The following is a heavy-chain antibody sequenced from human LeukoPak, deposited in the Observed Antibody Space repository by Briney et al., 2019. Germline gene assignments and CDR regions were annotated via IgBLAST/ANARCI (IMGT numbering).Heavy chain of an antibody. V-gene: IGHV1-46*01. CDR3: AREGRGVPGAIAAVKGFDY. Sequence: ASVKVSCKASGYTFTSYYMHWVRQAPGQGLEWMGIINPSGGSTSYAQKFQGRVTMTRDMSTSTVYMELSSLRSEDTAVYYCAREGRGVPGAIAAVKGFDYWGQGTLVTVSS. CDR2: INPSGGST. J-gene: IGHJ4*02. D-gene: IGHD6-13*01. CDR1: GYTFTSYY.